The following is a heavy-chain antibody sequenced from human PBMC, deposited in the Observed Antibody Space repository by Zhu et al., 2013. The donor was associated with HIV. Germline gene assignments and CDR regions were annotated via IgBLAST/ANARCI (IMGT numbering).Heavy chain of an antibody. CDR1: GGTFSSYA. CDR3: LRTDDTAVYYCTRTTAVTMFGLIIAHHYYAMDV. J-gene: IGHJ6*01. D-gene: IGHD3-3*01. V-gene: IGHV1-69*06. Sequence: QVQLVQSGAEVRKPGSSVKVSCKASGGTFSSYATSWVRQAPGQGLEWMGGIIPIVGTAIYAQKFQGRVTIVADKFRDRLAMSSDTSTRSIHMELGRLRTDDTAVYYCTRTTAVTMFGLIIAHHYYAMDVWGQGTKVTVS. CDR2: IIPIVGTA.